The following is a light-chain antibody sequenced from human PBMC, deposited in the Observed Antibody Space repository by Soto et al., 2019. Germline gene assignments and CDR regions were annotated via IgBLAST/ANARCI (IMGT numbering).Light chain of an antibody. Sequence: DIQMTQSPSTMSASVGDRVTITCRASQSIDSWLAWYQQKPGKAPKFLMYKASNLESGVPLRFSGSGSETEFTLTISSLQPDDCAIYYCQHYKSYPLTVGQGTKVELK. V-gene: IGKV1-5*03. J-gene: IGKJ1*01. CDR1: QSIDSW. CDR2: KAS. CDR3: QHYKSYPLT.